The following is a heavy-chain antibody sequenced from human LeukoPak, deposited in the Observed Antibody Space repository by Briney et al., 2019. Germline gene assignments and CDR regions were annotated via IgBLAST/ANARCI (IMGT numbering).Heavy chain of an antibody. D-gene: IGHD3-22*01. J-gene: IGHJ6*03. V-gene: IGHV4-61*02. Sequence: PSETLSLTCTVSGASISSGSYYWSWIRQPAGKGLEWIGRIYTSGSTNYNPSLKSRVTITVDTSKNQFSLKLSSVTAADTAVYYCARVVIVPYYYYYYMDVWGKGTTVTISS. CDR1: GASISSGSYY. CDR3: ARVVIVPYYYYYYMDV. CDR2: IYTSGST.